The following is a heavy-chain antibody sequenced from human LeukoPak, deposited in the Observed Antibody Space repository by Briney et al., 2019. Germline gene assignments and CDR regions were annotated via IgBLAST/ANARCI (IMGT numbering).Heavy chain of an antibody. CDR1: GFTFSSNA. CDR2: ISRTGDIT. Sequence: GGSLRLSCAGSGFTFSSNAMNWVRQPPGKGLERASAISRTGDITYYADSVKGRFTISRDNSKNSMYLQMNSLRAEDTAVYYCARPCFWSAKTFNGMDVWGQGSTVTVSS. J-gene: IGHJ6*02. CDR3: ARPCFWSAKTFNGMDV. D-gene: IGHD3-3*01. V-gene: IGHV3-23*01.